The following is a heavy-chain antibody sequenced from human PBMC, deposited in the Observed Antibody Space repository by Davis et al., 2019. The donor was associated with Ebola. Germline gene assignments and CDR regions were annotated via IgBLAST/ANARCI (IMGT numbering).Heavy chain of an antibody. CDR2: INEDGNTI. CDR3: VKDFGGNEDS. V-gene: IGHV3-74*01. Sequence: GASLKISCAASGFSVSSTYVSWVRQAPGKGLEWVSRINEDGNTINHAAAVRGRFTISRDSSQNTLHLQMSSLRAEDTALYYCVKDFGGNEDSWGQGTLVTVSS. J-gene: IGHJ4*02. CDR1: GFSVSSTY. D-gene: IGHD4-23*01.